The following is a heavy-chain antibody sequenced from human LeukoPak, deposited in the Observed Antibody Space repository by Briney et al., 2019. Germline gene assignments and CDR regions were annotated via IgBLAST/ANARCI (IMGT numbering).Heavy chain of an antibody. CDR1: GLSVSGNY. D-gene: IGHD4-17*01. Sequence: GGSLRLSCTASGLSVSGNYWHWVRQAPGKALEWVSIIYSDGKTLYTKSVKGRSTFSRDKSKNTFYLQMNSLRAEDTAVYFCTYGDYPLTYWGQGTLVTVSS. J-gene: IGHJ4*02. CDR3: TYGDYPLTY. V-gene: IGHV3-66*01. CDR2: IYSDGKT.